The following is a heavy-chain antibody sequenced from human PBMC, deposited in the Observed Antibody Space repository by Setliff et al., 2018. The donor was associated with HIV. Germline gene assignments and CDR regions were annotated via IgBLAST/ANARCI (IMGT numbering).Heavy chain of an antibody. Sequence: PSETLSLTCTVSGVSISNYYWSWIRQPAGKGLEWIGRIYTSGNTNYNPSLKSRVTMSVDTSKKQFSLKLTSVTAADTAVYYCAGHFYYSGSGTWAGLDSWGQGTLVTVSS. CDR3: AGHFYYSGSGTWAGLDS. CDR2: IYTSGNT. D-gene: IGHD3-10*01. V-gene: IGHV4-4*07. CDR1: GVSISNYY. J-gene: IGHJ4*02.